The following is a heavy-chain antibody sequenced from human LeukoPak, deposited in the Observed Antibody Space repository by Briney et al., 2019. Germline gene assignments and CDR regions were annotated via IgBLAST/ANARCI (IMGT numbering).Heavy chain of an antibody. CDR3: ARRKVGATFYYYYYMDV. J-gene: IGHJ6*03. CDR2: IYYSGST. V-gene: IGHV4-59*12. Sequence: SETLSLTCTVSGGSISSYYWSWIRQPPGKGLEWIGYIYYSGSTSYNPSLKSRVTISVDKSKNQFSLKLSSVTAADTAVYYCARRKVGATFYYYYYMDVWGKGTTVTISS. D-gene: IGHD1-26*01. CDR1: GGSISSYY.